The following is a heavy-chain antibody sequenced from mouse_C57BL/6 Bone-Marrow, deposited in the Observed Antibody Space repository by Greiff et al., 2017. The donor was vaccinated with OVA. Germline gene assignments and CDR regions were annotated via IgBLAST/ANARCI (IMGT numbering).Heavy chain of an antibody. D-gene: IGHD2-3*01. CDR3: AREGIYDGYYDFAY. CDR2: INPSSGYT. CDR1: GYTFTSYW. V-gene: IGHV1-7*01. Sequence: VQLQQSGAELAKPGASVKLSCKASGYTFTSYWMHWVKQRPGQGLEWIGYINPSSGYTKYNQKFKDKATLTADKSSGTAYMQLSSLTYEDSAVYYCAREGIYDGYYDFAYWGQGTLVTVSA. J-gene: IGHJ3*01.